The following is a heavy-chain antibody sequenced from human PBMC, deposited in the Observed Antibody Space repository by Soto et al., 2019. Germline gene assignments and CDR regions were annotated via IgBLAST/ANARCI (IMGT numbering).Heavy chain of an antibody. V-gene: IGHV3-30-3*01. Sequence: PGGSLRLSCAASGFTFSSYSIHWVRQAPCKGLEWVAVISYDGINKYYADSVKGRFTISRDNSKKTLYLQMNSLRAEDTAVYYCARDVVTAMHAFGIWGHGTMVT. CDR3: ARDVVTAMHAFGI. D-gene: IGHD2-21*02. CDR1: GFTFSSYS. CDR2: ISYDGINK. J-gene: IGHJ3*02.